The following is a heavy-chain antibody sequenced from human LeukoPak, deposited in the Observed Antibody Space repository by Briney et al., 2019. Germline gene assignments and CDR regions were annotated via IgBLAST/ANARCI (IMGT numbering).Heavy chain of an antibody. D-gene: IGHD1-26*01. CDR3: ASLTWYTGRSGFDY. CDR1: GFSFNRYA. J-gene: IGHJ4*02. CDR2: ISGSGGRT. Sequence: GGSLRLSCAASGFSFNRYAVAWVRQAPGKGLEWVSTISGSGGRTFFADSVKGRFTVSRDNSVFLQMNSLSAEDTAVYYCASLTWYTGRSGFDYWGQGALVTVSS. V-gene: IGHV3-23*01.